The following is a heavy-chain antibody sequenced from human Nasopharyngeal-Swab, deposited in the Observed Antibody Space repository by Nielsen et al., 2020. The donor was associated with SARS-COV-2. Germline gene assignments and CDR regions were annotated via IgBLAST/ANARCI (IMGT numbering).Heavy chain of an antibody. D-gene: IGHD2-21*01. CDR3: ARIHFVVGRGYFYSMDV. J-gene: IGHJ6*02. CDR1: GGTFNSYA. CDR2: INPILGIA. V-gene: IGHV1-69*04. Sequence: SVKVSCKASGGTFNSYAISWVRQAPGQGLEWVGRINPILGIADYAEKFEGRVSITADKSTTTAHMELGSLRPEDTALYYCARIHFVVGRGYFYSMDVWGQGTTVTVSS.